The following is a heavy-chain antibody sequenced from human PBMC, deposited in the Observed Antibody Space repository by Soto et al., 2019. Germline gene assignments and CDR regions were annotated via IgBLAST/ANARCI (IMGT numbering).Heavy chain of an antibody. V-gene: IGHV6-1*01. CDR3: ARDAEYCSGGSCYPSAGFDP. CDR1: GDSVSSNSAA. J-gene: IGHJ5*02. D-gene: IGHD2-15*01. CDR2: TYYRSKWYN. Sequence: SQTLSLTGAISGDSVSSNSAAWNWIRQSPSRGLEWLGRTYYRSKWYNEYAVSVKSRITINPDTSKNQFSLQLNSVTPEDTAVYYCARDAEYCSGGSCYPSAGFDPWGQGTPVTVSS.